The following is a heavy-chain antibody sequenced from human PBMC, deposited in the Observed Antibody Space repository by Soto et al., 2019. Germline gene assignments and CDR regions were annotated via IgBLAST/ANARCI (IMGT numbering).Heavy chain of an antibody. D-gene: IGHD3-16*01. CDR3: AKDRVESGLGEIDY. J-gene: IGHJ4*02. Sequence: QVQLVESGGGVVQPGRSLRLSCAASGFTFSNYGMYWVRQAPGKGLEWVAIISYDGSKKYYADSVKGRFTISRDNSKNTLYLQMNTLRVEDTAVYYCAKDRVESGLGEIDYWGQGTLVTVSS. V-gene: IGHV3-30*18. CDR2: ISYDGSKK. CDR1: GFTFSNYG.